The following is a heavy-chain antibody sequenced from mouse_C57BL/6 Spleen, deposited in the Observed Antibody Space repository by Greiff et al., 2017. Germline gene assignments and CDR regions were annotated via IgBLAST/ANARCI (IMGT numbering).Heavy chain of an antibody. CDR2: IRNKANGYTT. Sequence: EVKVEESGGGLVQPGGSLSLSCAASGFTFTDYYMSWVRQPPGKALEWLGFIRNKANGYTTEYSASVKGRFTISRDNSQSILYLQMNALRAEDSATYYCASLDGYYGAMDYWGQGTSVTVSS. CDR3: ASLDGYYGAMDY. V-gene: IGHV7-3*01. CDR1: GFTFTDYY. D-gene: IGHD2-3*01. J-gene: IGHJ4*01.